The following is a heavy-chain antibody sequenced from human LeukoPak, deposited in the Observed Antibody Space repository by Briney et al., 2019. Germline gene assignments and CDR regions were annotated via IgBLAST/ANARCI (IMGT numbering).Heavy chain of an antibody. D-gene: IGHD5-24*01. CDR1: GGSISSSSYY. CDR3: ARREMATIGDWFDP. J-gene: IGHJ5*02. CDR2: IYYSGST. Sequence: SETLSLTCTVSGGSISSSSYYWGWIRQPPGKGLEWIGSIYYSGSTYYNPSPKSRVTISVDTSKNQFSLKLSSVTAADTAVYYCARREMATIGDWFDPWGQGTLVTVSS. V-gene: IGHV4-39*07.